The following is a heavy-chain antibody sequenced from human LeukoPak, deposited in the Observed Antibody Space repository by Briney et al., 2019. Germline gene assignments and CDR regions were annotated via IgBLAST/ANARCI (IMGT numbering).Heavy chain of an antibody. V-gene: IGHV4-59*11. CDR3: ARLYEGDGGFFDY. J-gene: IGHJ4*02. CDR2: ISHNGGT. Sequence: SETLSLSCTVSGVSISTHYWSWIRQPPGKGLEWIAYISHNGGTQYNSPLSSGLTLSVDTSKNKFSRNLDSGPGADTAIYCCARLYEGDGGFFDYWGQGKMVTVSS. D-gene: IGHD2-21*01. CDR1: GVSISTHY.